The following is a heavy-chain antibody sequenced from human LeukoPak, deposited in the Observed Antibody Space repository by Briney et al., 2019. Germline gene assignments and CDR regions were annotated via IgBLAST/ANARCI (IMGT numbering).Heavy chain of an antibody. CDR1: GYSISSGYY. V-gene: IGHV4-38-2*02. D-gene: IGHD2-21*01. Sequence: SETLSLTCTVSGYSISSGYYWGWIRQPPGKGLEWIGNIYHDGSTYNNPSLKSRVTILVDTSRNQFSLKLSSVTAADTALYYCARGGIPDYWGQGILVTVSS. CDR2: IYHDGST. J-gene: IGHJ4*02. CDR3: ARGGIPDY.